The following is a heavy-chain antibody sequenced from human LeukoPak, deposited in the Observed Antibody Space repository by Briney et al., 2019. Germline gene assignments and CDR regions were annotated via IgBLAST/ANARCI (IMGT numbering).Heavy chain of an antibody. J-gene: IGHJ6*02. V-gene: IGHV3-20*01. CDR3: ARVGYDSSGYYPLDYYYGMDV. D-gene: IGHD3-22*01. CDR2: INWNGGST. Sequence: GGSLRLSCAASGFTFDDYGMSWVRQAPGKGLEWVSGINWNGGSTGYADSVKGRFTISRDNAKNSLYLQMNSLRAEDTALYHCARVGYDSSGYYPLDYYYGMDVWGQGTTVTVSS. CDR1: GFTFDDYG.